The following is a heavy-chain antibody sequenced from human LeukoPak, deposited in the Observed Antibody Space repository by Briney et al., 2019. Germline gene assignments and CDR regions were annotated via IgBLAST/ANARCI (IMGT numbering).Heavy chain of an antibody. CDR2: ISYDGSNK. CDR3: AKGGWSGYGMDV. CDR1: GFTFSSYG. D-gene: IGHD6-19*01. J-gene: IGHJ6*04. Sequence: GRSLRLSCAASGFTFSSYGMHWVRQAPGKGLEWVAVISYDGSNKYYADSVKGRFTISRDNSKNTLYLQMNSLRAEDTAVYYCAKGGWSGYGMDVWGKGTRSPSPQ. V-gene: IGHV3-30*18.